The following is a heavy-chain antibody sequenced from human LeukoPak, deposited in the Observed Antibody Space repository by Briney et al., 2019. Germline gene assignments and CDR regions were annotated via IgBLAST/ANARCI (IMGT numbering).Heavy chain of an antibody. Sequence: GGSLRLSCAASRFTFSSYTMNWVRQAPGKGLEWVSSISGSSGYIYYADSVKGRFTISRDNAKNSLYLQMNSLRAADTAVYYCARGGYSSSWPLLWGQGTLVTVSS. CDR2: ISGSSGYI. J-gene: IGHJ4*02. D-gene: IGHD6-13*01. V-gene: IGHV3-21*01. CDR3: ARGGYSSSWPLL. CDR1: RFTFSSYT.